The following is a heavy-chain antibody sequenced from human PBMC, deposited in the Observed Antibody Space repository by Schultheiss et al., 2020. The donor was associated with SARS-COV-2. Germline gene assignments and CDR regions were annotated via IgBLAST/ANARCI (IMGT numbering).Heavy chain of an antibody. Sequence: SETLSLTCAVYGGSFSGYYWSWIRQPPGKGLEWIGEINHSGSTNYNPSLKSRVTISVHTSKNQFSLKLSSVTAADTAVYYCARGYYDSSGYYPIDYWGQGTLVTVSS. CDR2: INHSGST. CDR1: GGSFSGYY. V-gene: IGHV4-34*01. D-gene: IGHD3-22*01. J-gene: IGHJ4*02. CDR3: ARGYYDSSGYYPIDY.